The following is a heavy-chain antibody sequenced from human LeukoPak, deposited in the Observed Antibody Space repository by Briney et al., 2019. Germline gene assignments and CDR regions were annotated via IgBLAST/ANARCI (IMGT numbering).Heavy chain of an antibody. CDR1: GFTFSSYS. CDR3: AKEEVTTPIRIFDY. V-gene: IGHV3-23*01. Sequence: PGGSLRLSCAASGFTFSSYSMNWVRQAPGKGLEWVSAISGSGGGTYYADSVKGRFTISRDNSKNTLYLQMNSLRAEDTAVYYCAKEEVTTPIRIFDYWGQGTLVTVSS. D-gene: IGHD4-11*01. J-gene: IGHJ4*02. CDR2: ISGSGGGT.